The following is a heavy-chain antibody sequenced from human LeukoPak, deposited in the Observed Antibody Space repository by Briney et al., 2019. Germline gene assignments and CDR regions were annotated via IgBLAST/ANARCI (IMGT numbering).Heavy chain of an antibody. Sequence: PSETLSLTCAVYGGSFSGYYWSWIRQPPGKGLEWIGEINHGGSTNYNPSLKSRVTISVDTSKNQFSLKLSSVTAAGTAVYYCARGGSYYAFDIWGQGTMVTVSS. V-gene: IGHV4-34*01. CDR2: INHGGST. J-gene: IGHJ3*02. CDR1: GGSFSGYY. D-gene: IGHD1-26*01. CDR3: ARGGSYYAFDI.